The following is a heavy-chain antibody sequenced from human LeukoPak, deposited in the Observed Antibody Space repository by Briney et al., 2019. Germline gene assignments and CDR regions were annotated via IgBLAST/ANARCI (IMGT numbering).Heavy chain of an antibody. Sequence: GASVKVSCKASGYTFTNYGISWVRQAPGQGLEWMGRIIPILGIANYAQKFQGRVTITADKSTSTAYMELSSLRSEDTAVYYCARVRKGGYDRAGGYYFDYWGQGTLVTVSS. CDR3: ARVRKGGYDRAGGYYFDY. D-gene: IGHD5-12*01. V-gene: IGHV1-69*04. CDR2: IIPILGIA. J-gene: IGHJ4*02. CDR1: GYTFTNYG.